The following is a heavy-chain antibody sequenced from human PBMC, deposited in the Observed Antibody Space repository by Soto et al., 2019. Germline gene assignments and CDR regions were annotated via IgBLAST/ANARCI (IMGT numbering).Heavy chain of an antibody. CDR2: IKPDGSDT. J-gene: IGHJ5*02. V-gene: IGHV3-7*01. CDR3: ARDLWGVGVPGP. D-gene: IGHD3-16*01. Sequence: PGGSLRLSCAASGFTFSSYWMTWVRQAPGKGLEFLATIKPDGSDTYYVDSVKGRFTISRDNAKNSLSLQMNSLRAEDTAVYYCARDLWGVGVPGPWGQGTLVTVSS. CDR1: GFTFSSYW.